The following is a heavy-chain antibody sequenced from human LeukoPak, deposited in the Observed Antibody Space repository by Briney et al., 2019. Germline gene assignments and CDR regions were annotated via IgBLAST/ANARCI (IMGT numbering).Heavy chain of an antibody. V-gene: IGHV1-46*01. CDR2: INPSGGST. Sequence: ASVKVSCKASGYTFTSYYMHWVRQALGQGLEWMGIINPSGGSTSYAQKFQGRVTMTRDTSTSTVYMELSSLRSEDTAVYYCARDKVFSGYYYDSSGYGMDVWGQGTTVTVSS. CDR3: ARDKVFSGYYYDSSGYGMDV. D-gene: IGHD3-22*01. CDR1: GYTFTSYY. J-gene: IGHJ6*02.